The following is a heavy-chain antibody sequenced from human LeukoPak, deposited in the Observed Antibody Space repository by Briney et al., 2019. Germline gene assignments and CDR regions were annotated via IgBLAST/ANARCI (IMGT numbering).Heavy chain of an antibody. CDR2: IYYSGST. CDR3: ARDGSYSNYEFDP. V-gene: IGHV4-59*01. D-gene: IGHD4-11*01. Sequence: PSETLSLTCTVSGGSISSYYWSWIRQPPGKGLEWIGYIYYSGSTNYNPSLKSRVTISVDTSKNQFSLKLSSVTAADTAVNYCARDGSYSNYEFDPWGQGTLVTVSS. CDR1: GGSISSYY. J-gene: IGHJ5*02.